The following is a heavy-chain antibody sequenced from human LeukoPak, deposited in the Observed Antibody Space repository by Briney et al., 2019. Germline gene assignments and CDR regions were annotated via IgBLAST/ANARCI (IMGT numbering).Heavy chain of an antibody. V-gene: IGHV3-7*01. CDR3: ARDSDYYDSNSLDY. CDR1: GFTFSSYE. CDR2: IKQDGSEK. Sequence: GGPLRLSCAASGFTFSSYEMNWVRQAPGKGLEWVANIKQDGSEKYYVDSVKGRFTISRDNAKNSLYLQMNSLRAEDTAVYYCARDSDYYDSNSLDYWGQGTLVTVSS. D-gene: IGHD3-22*01. J-gene: IGHJ4*02.